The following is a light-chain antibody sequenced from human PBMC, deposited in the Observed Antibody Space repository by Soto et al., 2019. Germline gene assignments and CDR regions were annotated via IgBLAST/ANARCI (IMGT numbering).Light chain of an antibody. Sequence: DIQMTQSPSTLSASVGDRVTITCRASQSISSWMAWYQQNPGKAPKLLIYKGSSLESGVPSRFSGSRSGTEFTLTISSLQPDDFATYSCQQYNSFPTFGQGTKVEI. CDR2: KGS. V-gene: IGKV1-5*03. J-gene: IGKJ1*01. CDR3: QQYNSFPT. CDR1: QSISSW.